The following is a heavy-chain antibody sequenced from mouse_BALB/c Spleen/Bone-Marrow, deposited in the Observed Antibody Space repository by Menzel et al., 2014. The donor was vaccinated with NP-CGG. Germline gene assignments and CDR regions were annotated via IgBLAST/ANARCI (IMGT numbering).Heavy chain of an antibody. V-gene: IGHV5-17*02. D-gene: IGHD2-14*01. CDR2: ISSGSSTI. Sequence: DVMLVESGGGLVQPGGSRKLSCAASGFTFSSFGMHWVRQAPGKGLEWVAYISSGSSTIYYADTVKGRFTISRDNPKNTLFLQMTSLRSEDTAMYYCARDVPLYDVGYFDYWGQGTTLTVSS. CDR1: GFTFSSFG. J-gene: IGHJ2*01. CDR3: ARDVPLYDVGYFDY.